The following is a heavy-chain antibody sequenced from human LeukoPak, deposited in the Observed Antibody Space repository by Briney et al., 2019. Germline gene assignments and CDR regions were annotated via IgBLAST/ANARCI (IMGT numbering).Heavy chain of an antibody. CDR3: ARGIDDGDNWFDP. J-gene: IGHJ5*02. D-gene: IGHD1-1*01. Sequence: GGSLRLSCAASGFTFSSYGMTWVRQAPGKGLEWVSAISGGGSTYYADSVKGRFTISRDNFKDTLFLQMNSLRAEDTALYYCARGIDDGDNWFDPWGQGTLVTVSS. V-gene: IGHV3-23*01. CDR2: ISGGGST. CDR1: GFTFSSYG.